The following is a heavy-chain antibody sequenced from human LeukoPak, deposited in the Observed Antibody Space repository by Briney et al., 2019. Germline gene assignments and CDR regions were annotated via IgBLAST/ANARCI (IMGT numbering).Heavy chain of an antibody. D-gene: IGHD3-22*01. Sequence: SETLSLTCTVSGGSISSSSYYWGWIRQPPGKGLEWIGSIYYSGSTYYNPSLKSRVTISVDTSKNQFSLKLSSVTAADTAVYYCAKLAFSGLLGYFDYWGQGTLVTVSS. CDR2: IYYSGST. V-gene: IGHV4-39*01. J-gene: IGHJ4*02. CDR1: GGSISSSSYY. CDR3: AKLAFSGLLGYFDY.